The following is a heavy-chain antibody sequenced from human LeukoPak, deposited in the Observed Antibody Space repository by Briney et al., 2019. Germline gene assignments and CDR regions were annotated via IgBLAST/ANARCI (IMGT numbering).Heavy chain of an antibody. J-gene: IGHJ3*02. D-gene: IGHD2-15*01. CDR1: GFTFSSYS. CDR2: ICSSSSYI. Sequence: GGSLTLSCAASGFTFSSYSMNWVRQAPGKGLEWVSSICSSSSYIYYADSVKGRFTISRDNAKNSLYLQMNSLRAEDTAVYYCARDYCSGGSCYRNDAFDIWGQGTMVTVSS. CDR3: ARDYCSGGSCYRNDAFDI. V-gene: IGHV3-21*01.